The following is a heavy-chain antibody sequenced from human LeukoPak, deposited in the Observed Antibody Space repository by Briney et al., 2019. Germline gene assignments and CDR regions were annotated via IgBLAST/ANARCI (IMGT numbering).Heavy chain of an antibody. D-gene: IGHD6-19*01. J-gene: IGHJ4*02. Sequence: GRSLRLSCAASGFTFNIYWMHWVRQAPGKGLVWVSRINSDGTITNYADSVKGRFTISRDNAKNTLYLQMNSLRAEDTAVYFCAGSGWETHFDHWGQGTLVTVSS. V-gene: IGHV3-74*01. CDR3: AGSGWETHFDH. CDR2: INSDGTIT. CDR1: GFTFNIYW.